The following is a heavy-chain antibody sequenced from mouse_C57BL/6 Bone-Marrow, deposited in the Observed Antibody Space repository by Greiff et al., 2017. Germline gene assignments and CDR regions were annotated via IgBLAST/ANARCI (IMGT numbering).Heavy chain of an antibody. J-gene: IGHJ4*01. CDR1: GYTFTDYY. V-gene: IGHV1-76*01. CDR3: ARYYYGSSKYYYAMGY. CDR2: IYPGSGNT. Sequence: QVQLQQSGAELVRPGASVKLSCKASGYTFTDYYINWVKQRPGQGLEWIARIYPGSGNTYYNEKFKGKATLTAEKSSSTAYMQLSSLTSEDSAVYFCARYYYGSSKYYYAMGYWGQGTSVTVSS. D-gene: IGHD1-1*01.